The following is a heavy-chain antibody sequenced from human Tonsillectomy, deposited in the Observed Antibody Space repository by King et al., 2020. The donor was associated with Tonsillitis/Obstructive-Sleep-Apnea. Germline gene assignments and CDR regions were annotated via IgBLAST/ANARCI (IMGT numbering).Heavy chain of an antibody. Sequence: VQLVESGGGLVKPGGSLRLSCAASGFTFSSYSMNWVRQAPGKGLEWVSSISSSSSYIYYADSVKGRFTISRDNAKNSLSLQMNSLRAEDTAVYYCAAPYPCGGDCYLDYWGQGTLVTVSS. CDR2: ISSSSSYI. D-gene: IGHD2-21*01. CDR1: GFTFSSYS. J-gene: IGHJ4*02. CDR3: AAPYPCGGDCYLDY. V-gene: IGHV3-21*01.